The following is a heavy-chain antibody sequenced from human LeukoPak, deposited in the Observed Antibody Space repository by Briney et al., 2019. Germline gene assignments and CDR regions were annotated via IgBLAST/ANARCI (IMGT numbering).Heavy chain of an antibody. CDR2: VYTTGST. J-gene: IGHJ3*01. D-gene: IGHD6-19*01. V-gene: IGHV4-61*02. CDR3: ARTVGIAVAEDAFAL. CDR1: GGSISSGSYY. Sequence: PSQTLSLTCTVSGGSISSGSYYWSWIRQPAEKGLEWIGRVYTTGSTNYNPSLKSRVTISVDTSKNQFSLRLTSVTAADTAVYYCARTVGIAVAEDAFALWGQGTVVTVSS.